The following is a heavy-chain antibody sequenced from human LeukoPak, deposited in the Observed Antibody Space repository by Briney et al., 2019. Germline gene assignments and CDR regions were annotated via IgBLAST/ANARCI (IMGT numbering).Heavy chain of an antibody. CDR3: AKALSGRIAVASKEY. D-gene: IGHD6-19*01. Sequence: PGGSLRLSCAASGFTFSSYAMSWVRQAPGKGLEWVSAISGSGGSTYYADSVKGRFTISRDNSKNTLYLQMNSLRAEDTAVYYCAKALSGRIAVASKEYWGQGTLVNGSS. V-gene: IGHV3-23*01. J-gene: IGHJ4*02. CDR1: GFTFSSYA. CDR2: ISGSGGST.